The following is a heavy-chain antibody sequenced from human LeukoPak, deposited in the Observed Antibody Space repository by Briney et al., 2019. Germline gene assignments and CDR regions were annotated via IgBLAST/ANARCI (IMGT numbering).Heavy chain of an antibody. V-gene: IGHV2-5*02. D-gene: IGHD6-25*01. CDR3: AHRQRQLGLYCFAY. Sequence: SGPTLVKPTQTLTLTCTFSGFSLNTNGVGVGWIRQPPGRPLEWLALIYWDDDKRYSPSLKSRLAITKDTSKNQVVLTMTNMDPGDTATYYCAHRQRQLGLYCFAYWGQGTLVTVSS. CDR2: IYWDDDK. J-gene: IGHJ4*02. CDR1: GFSLNTNGVG.